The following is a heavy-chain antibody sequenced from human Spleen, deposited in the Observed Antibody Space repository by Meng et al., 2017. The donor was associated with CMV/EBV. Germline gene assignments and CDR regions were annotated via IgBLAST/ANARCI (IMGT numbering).Heavy chain of an antibody. V-gene: IGHV4-61*01. J-gene: IGHJ5*02. Sequence: GSLRLSCTVSGGSVSNSNYYWSWIRQPPGKGLEWIGYVYHSGSTNYNPSLKSRVTISVDTSKNQFSLRLRSVTAADTAVYYCASTKISIFGVATFETASYNWFDPWGQGTLVTVSS. CDR1: GGSVSNSNYY. D-gene: IGHD3-3*01. CDR2: VYHSGST. CDR3: ASTKISIFGVATFETASYNWFDP.